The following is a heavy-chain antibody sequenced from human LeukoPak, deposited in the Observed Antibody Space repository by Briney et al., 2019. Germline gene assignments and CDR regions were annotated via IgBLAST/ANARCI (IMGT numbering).Heavy chain of an antibody. CDR1: GFTFSSYA. CDR3: AKYYYDSSGYSGDAFDI. V-gene: IGHV3-23*01. D-gene: IGHD3-22*01. J-gene: IGHJ3*02. CDR2: ISGSGGST. Sequence: PGGSLRLSCAASGFTFSSYAMSWVRQAPGKGLEWVSAISGSGGSTYYADSVKGRFTISRDNSKNTLYLQMNSLRAEDTAVYYCAKYYYDSSGYSGDAFDIWGQGTMVTASS.